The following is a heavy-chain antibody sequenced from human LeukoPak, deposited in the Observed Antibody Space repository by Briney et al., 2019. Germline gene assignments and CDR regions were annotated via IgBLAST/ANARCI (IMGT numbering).Heavy chain of an antibody. CDR2: ISSSGSGGNT. D-gene: IGHD1-26*01. CDR1: GVTLSSYA. CDR3: AEDRMVGASYWYFDL. V-gene: IGHV3-23*01. J-gene: IGHJ2*01. Sequence: GGSLRLSCTASGVTLSSYAMSWARQAPGEGLEWVSGISSSGSGGNTYYADSVKGRFTISRDSSKNTLFLHMNTLRAEDTAIYYCAEDRMVGASYWYFDLWGRGTRVTVSS.